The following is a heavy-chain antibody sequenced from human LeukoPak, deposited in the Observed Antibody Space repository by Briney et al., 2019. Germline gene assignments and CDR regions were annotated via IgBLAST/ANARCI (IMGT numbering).Heavy chain of an antibody. J-gene: IGHJ6*03. D-gene: IGHD6-6*01. V-gene: IGHV1-69*05. CDR2: IIPIFGTA. CDR1: GGTFSSYA. Sequence: SVKVSCKASGGTFSSYAISWVRQAPGQGLEWMGGIIPIFGTANYAQKFQGRVTITTDESTSTAYMELSSLRSEDTAVYYCARDLAACRSSYHYYYMDVWGKGTTVTVSS. CDR3: ARDLAACRSSYHYYYMDV.